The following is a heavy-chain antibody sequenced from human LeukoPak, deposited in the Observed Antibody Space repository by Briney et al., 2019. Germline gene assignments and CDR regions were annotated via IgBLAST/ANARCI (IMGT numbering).Heavy chain of an antibody. J-gene: IGHJ4*02. CDR3: ARDAPIAGATTSYI. CDR1: GYTFTSHG. CDR2: ISAYNGNT. V-gene: IGHV1-18*01. D-gene: IGHD1-26*01. Sequence: GASVKVSCKASGYTFTSHGISWVRQAPGQGLEWMGWISAYNGNTNYAQKLQGRVTMTTDTSTSTAYMELRSLRSDDTAVYYCARDAPIAGATTSYIWGQGTLVTVSS.